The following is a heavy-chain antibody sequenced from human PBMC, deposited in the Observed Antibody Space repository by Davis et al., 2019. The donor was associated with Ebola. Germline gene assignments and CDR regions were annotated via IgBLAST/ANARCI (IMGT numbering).Heavy chain of an antibody. J-gene: IGHJ6*04. CDR1: VGTFSSYA. Sequence: SVPVSCKASVGTFSSYAISWVRQAPGQGLEWLGGIIPIFGTANYAQKLQGRVTMTTDTSTSTAYMELRSLRSDDTAVYYCARVDNNYYYGLDVWGKGTTVTVSS. CDR3: ARVDNNYYYGLDV. D-gene: IGHD3-9*01. V-gene: IGHV1-69*05. CDR2: IIPIFGTA.